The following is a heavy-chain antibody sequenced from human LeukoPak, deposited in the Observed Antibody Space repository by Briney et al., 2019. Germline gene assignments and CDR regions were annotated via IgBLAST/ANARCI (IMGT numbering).Heavy chain of an antibody. CDR3: ARGIWWIQYYFGY. CDR1: GGSISSGGYC. CDR2: IYYSGST. D-gene: IGHD5-18*01. Sequence: PSETLSLTCTVSGGSISSGGYCWSWIRQHPGEGLEWIGYIYYSGSTYYNPSLKSRVTISVDTSKNQFSLKLSSVTAADTAVYYCARGIWWIQYYFGYWGQGTLVTVSS. J-gene: IGHJ4*02. V-gene: IGHV4-31*03.